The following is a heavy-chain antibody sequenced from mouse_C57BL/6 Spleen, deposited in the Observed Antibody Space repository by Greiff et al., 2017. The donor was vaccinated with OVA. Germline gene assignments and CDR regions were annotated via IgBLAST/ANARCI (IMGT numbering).Heavy chain of an antibody. CDR1: GYTFTDYY. V-gene: IGHV1-26*01. J-gene: IGHJ3*01. D-gene: IGHD1-1*02. CDR2: INPNNGGT. Sequence: EVQLQQSGPELVKPGASVKISCKASGYTFTDYYMNWVKQSHGKSLAWIGDINPNNGGTSYNQQLKGKAKLTVEKSSSTAYMELRSLTSEDSAVYYCAREGYGVPFAYWGQGTLVTVSA. CDR3: AREGYGVPFAY.